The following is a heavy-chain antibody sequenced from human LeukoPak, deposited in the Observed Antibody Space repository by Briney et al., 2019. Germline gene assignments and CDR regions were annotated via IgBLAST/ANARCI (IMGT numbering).Heavy chain of an antibody. V-gene: IGHV4-59*01. CDR3: ARGYDSSGYRIYYYYMDV. D-gene: IGHD3-22*01. CDR1: GGSISSYY. J-gene: IGHJ6*03. Sequence: SETLSLTCTVSGGSISSYYWSWIRQPPGKGLEWIGYIYYSGSTNYNPSLKSRVTISVDTSKNQFSLKLSSVTAADTAVYYCARGYDSSGYRIYYYYMDVWGKGTTVTVSS. CDR2: IYYSGST.